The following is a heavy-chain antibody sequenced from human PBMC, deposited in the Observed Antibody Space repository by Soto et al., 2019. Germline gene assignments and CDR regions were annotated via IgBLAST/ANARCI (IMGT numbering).Heavy chain of an antibody. V-gene: IGHV1-69*02. CDR2: IIPILGIA. CDR1: GGTFSSYT. D-gene: IGHD3-9*01. Sequence: SVKVSCKASGGTFSSYTISWVRQAPGQGLEWMGRIIPILGIANYAQKFQGRVTITADKSTSTAYMELSSLRSEDTAVYYCARANSDNDILTDRYYYYGMDVRG. CDR3: ARANSDNDILTDRYYYYGMDV. J-gene: IGHJ6*02.